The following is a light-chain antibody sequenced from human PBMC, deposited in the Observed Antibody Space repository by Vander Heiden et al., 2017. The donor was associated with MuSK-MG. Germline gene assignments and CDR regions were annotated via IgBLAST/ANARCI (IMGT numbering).Light chain of an antibody. V-gene: IGLV1-36*01. CDR2: FDE. Sequence: QSVLTQPPSASDAPGQRVTISCSGRSSDIGKNAVNWYQHRPGRAPKVLVYFDELRPSGVSARFSASKSGTTASLAISGLQAEEEAEYYCATWDSRLNGYVFGSGTTVTVL. J-gene: IGLJ1*01. CDR3: ATWDSRLNGYV. CDR1: SSDIGKNA.